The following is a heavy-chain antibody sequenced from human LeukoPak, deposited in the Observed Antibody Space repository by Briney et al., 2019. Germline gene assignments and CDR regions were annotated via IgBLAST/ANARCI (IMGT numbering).Heavy chain of an antibody. CDR1: GFTFSSYD. CDR2: IRYDGSNK. Sequence: GGSLRLSCAASGFTFSSYDIHWVRQAPGKGLEWVAFIRYDGSNKYYADSVRGRFTISRDNSKNTLYLQMNSLRAEDTAVYFCARDSSTYYYGSGSYGGSVDYWGQGTLVTVSS. CDR3: ARDSSTYYYGSGSYGGSVDY. D-gene: IGHD3-10*01. J-gene: IGHJ4*02. V-gene: IGHV3-30*02.